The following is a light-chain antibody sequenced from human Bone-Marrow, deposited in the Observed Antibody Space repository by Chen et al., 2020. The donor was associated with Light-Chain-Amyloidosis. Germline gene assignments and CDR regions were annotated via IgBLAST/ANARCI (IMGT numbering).Light chain of an antibody. CDR1: SSDFXGYDF. CDR2: DVX. J-gene: IGLJ1*01. CDR3: CSYAXXYSLYV. Sequence: QXALXXPRXXXGSXGQSVSISCTRTSSDFXGYDFVSWYPXHPVXAHKIMIYDVXKRPSXVPXXXSGXXSGNTASLTISGLQADDEAXYYXCSYAXXYSLYVFGSGTKVTVL. V-gene: IGLV2-11*01.